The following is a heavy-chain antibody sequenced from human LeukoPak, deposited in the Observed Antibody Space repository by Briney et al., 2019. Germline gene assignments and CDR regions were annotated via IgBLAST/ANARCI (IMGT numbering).Heavy chain of an antibody. CDR3: ARRSSSWDWYFDL. J-gene: IGHJ2*01. D-gene: IGHD6-13*01. CDR2: IYYSGST. CDR1: GGSLSSSY. Sequence: SETLSLTCTVSGGSLSSSYWSWIRQSPGKGLEWIGYIYYSGSTNYNPSLKSRVTTSVDTSKNQFFLNLSSMSAADTAVYYCARRSSSWDWYFDLWGRGILVTVSS. V-gene: IGHV4-59*08.